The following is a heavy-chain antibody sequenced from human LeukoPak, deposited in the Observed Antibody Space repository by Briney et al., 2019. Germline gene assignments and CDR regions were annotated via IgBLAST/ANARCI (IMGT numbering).Heavy chain of an antibody. CDR3: AKGRRDGYSLDAFDI. J-gene: IGHJ3*02. CDR2: ISGSGGST. V-gene: IGHV3-23*01. D-gene: IGHD5-24*01. CDR1: GFTFSSYA. Sequence: PGGSLRLSCAASGFTFSSYAMSWVRQAPGKGLEWVSAISGSGGSTYYADSVKGRFTISRDNSKNTLYLRMNSLRAEDTAVYYCAKGRRDGYSLDAFDIWGQGTMVTVSS.